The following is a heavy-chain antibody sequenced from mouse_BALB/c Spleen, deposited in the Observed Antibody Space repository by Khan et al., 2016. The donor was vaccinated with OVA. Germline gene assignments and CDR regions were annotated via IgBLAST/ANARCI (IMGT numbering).Heavy chain of an antibody. Sequence: QMQLEESGAELARPGASVKMSCKASGHTFTTYTMHWVKQRPGQGLEWIGYINPSNGYTNYNQKFKDKSTLTADKSSSTAYMQLSSLTSDYSAVYYCARGGAYYRSDGWFSYWGKGTLVTVSA. CDR1: GHTFTTYT. V-gene: IGHV1-4*01. CDR2: INPSNGYT. CDR3: ARGGAYYRSDGWFSY. D-gene: IGHD2-14*01. J-gene: IGHJ3*01.